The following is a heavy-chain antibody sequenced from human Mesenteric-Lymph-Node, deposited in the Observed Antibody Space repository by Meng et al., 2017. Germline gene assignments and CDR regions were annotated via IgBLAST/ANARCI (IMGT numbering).Heavy chain of an antibody. CDR1: GFTFSSYE. D-gene: IGHD6-19*01. CDR2: ISNSGGST. CDR3: AKVRSGWYNDAFDM. J-gene: IGHJ3*02. Sequence: GGSLRLSCAASGFTFSSYEMNWVRQAPGKGLEWVSGISNSGGSTYYADSLKGRFTISRDNSKNTLYLQMNSLRAEDTALYYCAKVRSGWYNDAFDMWGQGTMVTVSS. V-gene: IGHV3-23*01.